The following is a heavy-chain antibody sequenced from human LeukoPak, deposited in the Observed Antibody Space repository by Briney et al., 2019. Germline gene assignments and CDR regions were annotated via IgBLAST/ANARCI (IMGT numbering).Heavy chain of an antibody. V-gene: IGHV3-21*01. D-gene: IGHD3-3*01. J-gene: IGHJ4*02. CDR1: GFTFSSYS. CDR2: ISSSSSYI. Sequence: GGSLRLSCAASGFTFSSYSMNWVRQAPGKGLKRVSSISSSSSYIYYADSVKGRFTISRDNAKNSLYLQMNSLRAEDTAVYYCARDLSYDFWSGYFGNDYWGQGTLVTVSS. CDR3: ARDLSYDFWSGYFGNDY.